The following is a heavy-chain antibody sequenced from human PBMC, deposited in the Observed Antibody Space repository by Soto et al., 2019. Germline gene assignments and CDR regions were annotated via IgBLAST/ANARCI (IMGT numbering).Heavy chain of an antibody. CDR1: RGTFSSDA. D-gene: IGHD2-2*01. CDR3: ARSIVVVPAANLIYFDY. J-gene: IGHJ4*02. Sequence: GGPVEVSRKGSRGTFSSDAISWVRQGPGQRLEWMGGIIPIFGTANYAQKFQGRVTITADESTSTAYMELSSLRSEDTAVYYCARSIVVVPAANLIYFDYWGQGTLVTVSS. V-gene: IGHV1-69*01. CDR2: IIPIFGTA.